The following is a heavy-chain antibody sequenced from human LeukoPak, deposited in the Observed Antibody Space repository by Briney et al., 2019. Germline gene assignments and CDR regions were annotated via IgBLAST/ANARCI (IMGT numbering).Heavy chain of an antibody. CDR2: IYYSGST. J-gene: IGHJ3*02. D-gene: IGHD6-19*01. CDR3: ASTSGWGAFDI. V-gene: IGHV4-59*01. Sequence: SETLSLTCTVSGGSISSYYWSWIRQPPGKGLEWIGYIYYSGSTNYNPSLKSRVTISVDTSKNQFSLKLSSVTAADMAVYYCASTSGWGAFDIWGQGTMVTVSS. CDR1: GGSISSYY.